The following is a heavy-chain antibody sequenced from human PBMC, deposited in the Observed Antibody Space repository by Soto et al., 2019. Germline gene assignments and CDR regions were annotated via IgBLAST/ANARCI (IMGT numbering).Heavy chain of an antibody. CDR3: ARKKGAAARLFDY. Sequence: PSETRSLTCAVYGGYFSGYYWSWIRQPPGKGLEWIGEINHSGSTNYNPSLKSRVTISVDTSKNQFSLKLSSVTAADTAVYYCARKKGAAARLFDYWGQGTLVTVSS. V-gene: IGHV4-34*01. J-gene: IGHJ4*02. CDR2: INHSGST. D-gene: IGHD2-2*01. CDR1: GGYFSGYY.